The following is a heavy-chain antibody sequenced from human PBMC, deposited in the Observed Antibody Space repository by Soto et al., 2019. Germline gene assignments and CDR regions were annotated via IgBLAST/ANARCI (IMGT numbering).Heavy chain of an antibody. CDR3: ARATPVFYYSSSWSLDY. CDR2: ISYSGST. J-gene: IGHJ4*02. D-gene: IGHD6-13*01. CDR1: GGSISSGNFS. V-gene: IGHV4-61*01. Sequence: SETLSLTCTVSGGSISSGNFSWTWIRQPPGKGLEWIAYISYSGSTNYNSSLKPRVSISVDTSKNQFSLKLSSVTAADTAVYYCARATPVFYYSSSWSLDYWGQGTLVTVSS.